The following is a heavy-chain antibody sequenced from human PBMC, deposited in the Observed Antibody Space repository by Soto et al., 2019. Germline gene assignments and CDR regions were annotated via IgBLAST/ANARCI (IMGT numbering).Heavy chain of an antibody. CDR2: IIPILGIA. CDR3: ARDPDPDVYYYYGMDV. J-gene: IGHJ6*02. V-gene: IGHV1-69*08. CDR1: GGTFSSYT. Sequence: QVQLVQSGVEVKKPGSSVKVSCKASGGTFSSYTISWVRQAPGQGLEWMGRIIPILGIANYAQKFQGRVTITADKSTSTAYMELSSLRSEDTAVYYCARDPDPDVYYYYGMDVWGQGTTVTVSS.